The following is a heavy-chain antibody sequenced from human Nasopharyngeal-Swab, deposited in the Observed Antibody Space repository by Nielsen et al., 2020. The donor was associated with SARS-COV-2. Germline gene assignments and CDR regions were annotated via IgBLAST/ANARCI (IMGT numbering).Heavy chain of an antibody. CDR2: TSAYNGNT. J-gene: IGHJ6*03. CDR3: ARERFLYYYYMDG. Sequence: ASVQVSCKASGYTFPSYGISWVRQAPGQGLECMGWTSAYNGNTDYAQKLQGRVTITTDTSTSTGYMELRSLRSDGTAVYYWARERFLYYYYMDGGGKGTTVNVSS. V-gene: IGHV1-18*01. CDR1: GYTFPSYG.